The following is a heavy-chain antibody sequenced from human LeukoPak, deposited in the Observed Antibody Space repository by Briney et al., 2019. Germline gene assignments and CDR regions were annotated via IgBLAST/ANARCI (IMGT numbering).Heavy chain of an antibody. CDR1: GFTFSSFA. CDR2: ISQDGSDR. J-gene: IGHJ1*01. CDR3: AKDLATYDSSGYYYTAEYFQH. V-gene: IGHV3-30-3*01. Sequence: GGSLRLSCAASGFTFSSFAMTWVRQAPGKGLEWVAVISQDGSDRHYIDSVKGRFTISRDNSKNTLYLQMNSLRAEDTAVYYCAKDLATYDSSGYYYTAEYFQHWGQGTLVTVSS. D-gene: IGHD3-22*01.